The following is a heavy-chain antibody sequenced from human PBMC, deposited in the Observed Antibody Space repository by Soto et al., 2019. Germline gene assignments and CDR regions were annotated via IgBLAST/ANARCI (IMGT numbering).Heavy chain of an antibody. J-gene: IGHJ6*02. CDR3: AKGWYDSSGYPFYYYYYGMDV. D-gene: IGHD3-22*01. Sequence: GGSLRLSCAASGFTFSSYAMSWVRQAPGKGLEWVSAISGSGGSTYYADSVKGRFAISRDNSKNTLYLQMNSLRAEDTAVYYCAKGWYDSSGYPFYYYYYGMDVWGQGTTVTVSS. CDR2: ISGSGGST. V-gene: IGHV3-23*01. CDR1: GFTFSSYA.